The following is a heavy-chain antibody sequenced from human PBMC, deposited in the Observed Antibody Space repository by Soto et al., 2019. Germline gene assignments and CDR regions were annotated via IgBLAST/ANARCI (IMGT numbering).Heavy chain of an antibody. D-gene: IGHD3-10*01. CDR2: IYYSGST. Sequence: QVQLQESGPGLVKPSQTLSLTCTVSGGSISSGGYNWSWIRQHPGKGLEWIGYIYYSGSTYYNPSLKSRVTISVDTSKNQFSLKLSSVTAADTAVYYCARDPGGFGLDYWGLGTLFTVSS. V-gene: IGHV4-31*03. J-gene: IGHJ4*02. CDR3: ARDPGGFGLDY. CDR1: GGSISSGGYN.